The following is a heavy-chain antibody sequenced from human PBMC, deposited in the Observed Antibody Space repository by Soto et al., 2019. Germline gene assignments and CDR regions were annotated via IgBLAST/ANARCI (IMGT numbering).Heavy chain of an antibody. CDR3: ARDDRSGYCFDY. Sequence: QLQLQESGSGLVKPSQTLSLTCAVSGDSISSGGYSWNWIRQPPGKGLEWIGYIYPSGGTDYNPSLNRRVTISVAWSKRQLALSLRSVTAADTAVYYCARDDRSGYCFDYWGQGTLVTVSA. V-gene: IGHV4-30-2*01. D-gene: IGHD3-22*01. J-gene: IGHJ4*02. CDR1: GDSISSGGYS. CDR2: IYPSGGT.